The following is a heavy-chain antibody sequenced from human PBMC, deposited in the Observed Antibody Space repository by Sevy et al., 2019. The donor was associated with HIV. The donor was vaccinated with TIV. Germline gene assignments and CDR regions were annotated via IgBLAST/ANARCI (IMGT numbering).Heavy chain of an antibody. D-gene: IGHD1-1*01. CDR2: ISFDATNK. Sequence: GGSLRLSCAASGFTFNRYSMHWVRQAPGKGLEWVATISFDATNKHYPDSVKVRFTISRDNFQNSLFLQMDSLRPEDTAVYYCALERLSSDVAEYFQNWGQWPLVTVSS. J-gene: IGHJ1*01. V-gene: IGHV3-30-3*01. CDR1: GFTFNRYS. CDR3: ALERLSSDVAEYFQN.